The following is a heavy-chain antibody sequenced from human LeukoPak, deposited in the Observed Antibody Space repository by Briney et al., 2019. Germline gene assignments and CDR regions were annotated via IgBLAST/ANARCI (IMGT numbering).Heavy chain of an antibody. Sequence: PGGSLRLSCAASGFTFSSYWMHWVRQAPGKGLVWVSRINSDGSTIGYADSVKGRFTISRDNAKNTLFLQMNSLRAEDTAVYYCTRGTTSTFDPWGQGTLVTVSS. CDR1: GFTFSSYW. J-gene: IGHJ5*02. V-gene: IGHV3-74*01. CDR3: TRGTTSTFDP. CDR2: INSDGSTI. D-gene: IGHD4-11*01.